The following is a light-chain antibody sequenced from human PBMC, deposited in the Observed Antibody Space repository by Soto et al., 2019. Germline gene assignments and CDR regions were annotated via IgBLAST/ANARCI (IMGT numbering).Light chain of an antibody. CDR1: QSVSSY. J-gene: IGKJ3*01. CDR2: DAS. V-gene: IGKV3-11*01. Sequence: EIVLTQSPATLSLSPGERATLSCRASQSVSSYLAWYQQKPGQAPRLLIYDASNRATGIPARFSGSGSGTDFTLTISSLETEDFEVYYCQQRSNWTPKFTFGPGTKVDIK. CDR3: QQRSNWTPKFT.